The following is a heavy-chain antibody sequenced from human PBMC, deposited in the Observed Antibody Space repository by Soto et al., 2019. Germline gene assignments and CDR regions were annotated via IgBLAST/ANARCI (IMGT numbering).Heavy chain of an antibody. CDR1: GFTFSSYA. CDR3: ASTTIVATIGWVDY. D-gene: IGHD5-12*01. V-gene: IGHV3-30-3*01. CDR2: ISYDGSNK. Sequence: QVQLVESGGGVVQPGRSLRLSCAASGFTFSSYAMHWVRQAPGKGLEWVAVISYDGSNKYYADSVKGRFTISRDNSKNTLYLQMNSLRAEDTAVYYFASTTIVATIGWVDYWGQGTLVTVSS. J-gene: IGHJ4*02.